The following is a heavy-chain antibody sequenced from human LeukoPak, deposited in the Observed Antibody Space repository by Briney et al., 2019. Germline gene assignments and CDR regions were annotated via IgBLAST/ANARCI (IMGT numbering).Heavy chain of an antibody. CDR1: GGSISSYY. CDR2: IYYSGST. J-gene: IGHJ6*03. Sequence: SETLSLTCTVSGGSISSYYWSWIRQPPGKGLEWIGYIYYSGSTNYNPSLKSRVTISVDTSKNRFSLKLSSVTAADTAVYYCAISTAMVNYYYMDVWGKGTTVTVSS. D-gene: IGHD5-18*01. V-gene: IGHV4-59*01. CDR3: AISTAMVNYYYMDV.